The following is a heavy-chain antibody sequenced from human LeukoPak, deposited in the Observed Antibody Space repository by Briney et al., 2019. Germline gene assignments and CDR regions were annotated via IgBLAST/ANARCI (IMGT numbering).Heavy chain of an antibody. CDR2: IHYTGNA. CDR1: GGSISSFY. Sequence: PSETLSLTCTVSGGSISSFYCDSIRQPPGKALGWVGHIHYTGNANYIPSLKSRVTISVDTSKNQFSLYLSSVTAADTDVYYCAISTVIAPEFDSWGQGTLVTVSS. CDR3: AISTVIAPEFDS. D-gene: IGHD2-21*01. V-gene: IGHV4-59*01. J-gene: IGHJ4*02.